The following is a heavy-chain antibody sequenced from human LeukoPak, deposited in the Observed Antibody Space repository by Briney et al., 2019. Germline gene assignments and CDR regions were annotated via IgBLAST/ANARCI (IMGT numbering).Heavy chain of an antibody. CDR3: ARGRALDY. V-gene: IGHV4-34*01. Sequence: SETLSLTCAVYGGSFSGYYWSWIRQPPGKGLEWIGEINHSGSTNYNPSLKSRVTISVDTSKNQFSLKLSSVTAADTAVYYCARGRALDYWGQGTLVTVSS. D-gene: IGHD1-26*01. J-gene: IGHJ4*02. CDR1: GGSFSGYY. CDR2: INHSGST.